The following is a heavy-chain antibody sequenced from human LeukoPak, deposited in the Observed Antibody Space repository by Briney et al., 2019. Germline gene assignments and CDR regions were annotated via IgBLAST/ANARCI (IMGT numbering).Heavy chain of an antibody. Sequence: KTSETLSLTCTVSGGSISSYYWSWIRQPPGKGLEWIGYIYYTGSTDYNPSLKSRVAISVDTSKNQFSLKLSSVTAADTAVYYCAGLVGRYSSGLYYYYFDYWGQGTLVTVSS. CDR2: IYYTGST. D-gene: IGHD3-22*01. V-gene: IGHV4-59*01. CDR1: GGSISSYY. CDR3: AGLVGRYSSGLYYYYFDY. J-gene: IGHJ4*02.